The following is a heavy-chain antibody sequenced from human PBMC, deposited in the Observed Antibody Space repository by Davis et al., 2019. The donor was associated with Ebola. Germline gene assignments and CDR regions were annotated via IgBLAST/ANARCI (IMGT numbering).Heavy chain of an antibody. V-gene: IGHV3-11*01. CDR3: AKEDDYVWGSYRPRYYGMDV. D-gene: IGHD3-16*02. CDR2: ISSSGSTI. CDR1: GFTFSDYY. Sequence: GESLKISCAASGFTFSDYYMSWIRQAPGKGLEWVSYISSSGSTIYYADSVKGRFTISRDNSKNTLYLQMNSLRAEDTAVYYCAKEDDYVWGSYRPRYYGMDVWGQGTTVTVSS. J-gene: IGHJ6*02.